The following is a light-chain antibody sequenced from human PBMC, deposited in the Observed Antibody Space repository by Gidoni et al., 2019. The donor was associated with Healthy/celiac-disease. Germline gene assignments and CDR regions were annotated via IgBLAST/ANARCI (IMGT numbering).Light chain of an antibody. J-gene: IGKJ4*01. CDR3: QQRSNWPPLT. V-gene: IGKV3-11*01. CDR2: DAS. Sequence: DIVLTQSPATLSLSPGERATLSCRARQSVSSYLAWYQQKPGQAPRLLIYDASNRATGIPARCSGSGSGTDVTLTISSLEPEDFAVYYCQQRSNWPPLTFGGGTKVEIK. CDR1: QSVSSY.